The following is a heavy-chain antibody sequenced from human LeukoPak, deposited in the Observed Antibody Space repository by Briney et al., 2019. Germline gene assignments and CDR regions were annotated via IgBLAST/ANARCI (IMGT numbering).Heavy chain of an antibody. Sequence: SVKVSCKASGGTFSSYAISWVRQAPGQGLEWMGRIIPILGIANYAQKFQGRVTITADKSTSTAYMELSSLRFEDTAVYYCASRGITFGGVIVPLGYWGQGILVTVSS. J-gene: IGHJ4*02. CDR2: IIPILGIA. CDR1: GGTFSSYA. V-gene: IGHV1-69*04. D-gene: IGHD3-16*02. CDR3: ASRGITFGGVIVPLGY.